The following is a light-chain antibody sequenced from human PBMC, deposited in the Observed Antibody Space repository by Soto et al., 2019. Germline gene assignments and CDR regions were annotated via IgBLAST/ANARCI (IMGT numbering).Light chain of an antibody. CDR2: EVS. V-gene: IGLV2-23*02. Sequence: ALTQPASVSGSPGQSITISCTGTSSDIGGYNFVSWYQQHPGKAPKLIIYEVSGRPSGVSNRFSGSKSGNTASLTISGLQAEDEAHYYCCSYAGSTTYVFGTGTKVTV. J-gene: IGLJ1*01. CDR3: CSYAGSTTYV. CDR1: SSDIGGYNF.